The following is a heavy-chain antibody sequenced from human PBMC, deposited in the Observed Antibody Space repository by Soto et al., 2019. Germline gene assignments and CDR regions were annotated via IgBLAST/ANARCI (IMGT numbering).Heavy chain of an antibody. J-gene: IGHJ4*02. Sequence: EVQVLESGGGLVQPGGSLRLSCAASGFTFSSYAMSWVRQAPGQGLEWVSAISGSGSNRYYADSVKGRFTISRDNPKNTLYQQMNSLRAEDTSLYYCAKTASMTNRDGFDHWGQGTLVTVSS. CDR2: ISGSGSNR. CDR3: AKTASMTNRDGFDH. V-gene: IGHV3-23*01. D-gene: IGHD4-17*01. CDR1: GFTFSSYA.